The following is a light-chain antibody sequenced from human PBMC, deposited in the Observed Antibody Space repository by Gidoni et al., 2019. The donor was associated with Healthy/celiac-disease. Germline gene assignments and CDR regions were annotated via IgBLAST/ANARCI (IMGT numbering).Light chain of an antibody. CDR1: QDISNY. Sequence: DLQMPQSPSSLSPSVGDRVTITCQANQDISNYLNWYQQKPGKAPKLLIYDASTLETGVPSRLSGSGSGTDFTFTISSLQPEDIATYYCQQYDNLLTFGGGTKVEIK. V-gene: IGKV1-33*01. CDR3: QQYDNLLT. J-gene: IGKJ4*01. CDR2: DAS.